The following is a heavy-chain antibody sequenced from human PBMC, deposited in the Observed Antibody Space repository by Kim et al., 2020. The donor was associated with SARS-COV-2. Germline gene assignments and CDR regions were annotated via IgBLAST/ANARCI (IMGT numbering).Heavy chain of an antibody. Sequence: GRFTNSRDNAKNSLYLQMNSLRAEDTAVYYCARDEVGYYYDSSGAHAFDIWGQGTMVTVSS. CDR3: ARDEVGYYYDSSGAHAFDI. V-gene: IGHV3-11*06. J-gene: IGHJ3*02. D-gene: IGHD3-22*01.